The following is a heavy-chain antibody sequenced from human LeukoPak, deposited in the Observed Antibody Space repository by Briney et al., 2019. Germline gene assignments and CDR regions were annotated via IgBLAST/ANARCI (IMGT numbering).Heavy chain of an antibody. CDR2: INGAGVNT. CDR3: AKGGVTTRLSDY. D-gene: IGHD1-1*01. V-gene: IGHV3-23*01. CDR1: GFTFSSCS. J-gene: IGHJ4*02. Sequence: GGSLRLSCATSGFTFSSCSMGWVRQAPGKGLDWVSVINGAGVNTYCADFVEGRFTISRDNSKNTLYLQMNSLRADDTAVYYCAKGGVTTRLSDYWGQGTLVTVSS.